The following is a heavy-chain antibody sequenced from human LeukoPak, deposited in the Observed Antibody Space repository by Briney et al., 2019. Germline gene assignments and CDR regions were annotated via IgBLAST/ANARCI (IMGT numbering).Heavy chain of an antibody. V-gene: IGHV4-59*01. CDR2: IYYSGST. CDR1: GGSISSYY. D-gene: IGHD5-18*01. J-gene: IGHJ4*02. Sequence: PSETLSLTCTVSGGSISSYYWSWIRQPPGKGLEWIGYIYYSGSTNYNPSLKSRVTISVDTSKNQFSLKLSSVTADDTAVYYCARSGQPGWQTAMVDWGQGTLVTVSS. CDR3: ARSGQPGWQTAMVD.